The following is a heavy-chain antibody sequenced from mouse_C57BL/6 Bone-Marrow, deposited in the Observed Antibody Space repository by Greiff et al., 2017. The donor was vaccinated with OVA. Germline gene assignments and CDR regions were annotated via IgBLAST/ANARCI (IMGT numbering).Heavy chain of an antibody. J-gene: IGHJ2*01. D-gene: IGHD6-5*01. CDR3: GREALYYLDY. CDR2: IRRKSSNYAS. Sequence: EVMLVESGGGLVQPKGSLKLSCAASGFTFNTYAMHWVRQAPGQGLEWVARIRRKSSNYASYYADSVKARFTISRDDSQSMLYLQMNNMKTEDTARYYCGREALYYLDYWGQGTTLTVSS. CDR1: GFTFNTYA. V-gene: IGHV10-3*01.